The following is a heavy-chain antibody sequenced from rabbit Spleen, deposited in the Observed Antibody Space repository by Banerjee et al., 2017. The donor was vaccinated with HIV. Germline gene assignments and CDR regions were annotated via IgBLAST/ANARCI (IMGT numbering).Heavy chain of an antibody. CDR2: IYNNNGGT. CDR3: ARDDIHRAHFSL. CDR1: GFSFSSSYW. V-gene: IGHV1S45*01. J-gene: IGHJ4*01. Sequence: QQQLEESGGGLVQPEGSLTLTCTASGFSFSSSYWICWVRQAPGKGLELIACIYNNNGGTYYASWAKGRFTISKTSSTTVTLRMTSLTVADTATYFCARDDIHRAHFSLWGPGTLVTVS.